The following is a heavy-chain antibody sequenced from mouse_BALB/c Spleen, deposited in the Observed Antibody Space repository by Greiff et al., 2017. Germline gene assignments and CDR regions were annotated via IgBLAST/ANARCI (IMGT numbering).Heavy chain of an antibody. CDR2: ISYDGSN. Sequence: EVKLQESGPGLVKPSQSLSLTCSVTGYSITSGYYWNWIRQFPGNKLEWMGYISYDGSNNYNPSLKNRISITRDTSKNQFFLKLNSVTTEDTATYYCARGGRGSSWDWYFDVWGAGTTVTVSS. CDR3: ARGGRGSSWDWYFDV. D-gene: IGHD1-1*01. J-gene: IGHJ1*01. CDR1: GYSITSGYY. V-gene: IGHV3-6*02.